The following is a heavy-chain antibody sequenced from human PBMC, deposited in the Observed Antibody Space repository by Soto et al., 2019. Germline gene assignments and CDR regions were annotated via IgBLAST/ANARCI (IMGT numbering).Heavy chain of an antibody. CDR3: AKVRGYGDYIRYWYLDL. CDR2: IWYDGSNK. CDR1: GFTFSSYG. Sequence: QVQLVESGGGVVQPGRSLRLSCAASGFTFSSYGMHWVRQAPGKGLEWVAVIWYDGSNKYYADSVKGRFTISRDNSKNTLYLQMNSLRDEDTAVYYCAKVRGYGDYIRYWYLDLWGRGTLVTVSS. D-gene: IGHD4-17*01. V-gene: IGHV3-33*06. J-gene: IGHJ2*01.